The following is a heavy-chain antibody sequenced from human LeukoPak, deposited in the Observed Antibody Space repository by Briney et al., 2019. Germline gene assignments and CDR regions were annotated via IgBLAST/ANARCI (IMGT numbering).Heavy chain of an antibody. CDR3: ARGGRSAFDV. J-gene: IGHJ3*01. CDR2: IFHIGVT. Sequence: SGTLSLTCAVSGGSISSDHWWSWVRQPPGKSLEWIGEIFHIGVTNYKPSLKSRVSMSVDKSRHQFSLDLRSMTAADTAVYFCARGGRSAFDVWGPGTKVIVSS. CDR1: GGSISSDHW. V-gene: IGHV4-4*02.